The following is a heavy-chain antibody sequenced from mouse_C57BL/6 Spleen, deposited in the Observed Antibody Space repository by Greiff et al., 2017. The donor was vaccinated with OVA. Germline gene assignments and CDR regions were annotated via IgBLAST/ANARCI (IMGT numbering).Heavy chain of an antibody. Sequence: VQLQQSGAELARPGASVKLSCKASGYTFTSYGISWVKQRTGQGLEWIGEIYPRSGNTYYNEKFKGKATLTADKSSSTAYMELRSLTSEDSAVYFCARWGFYDGYSVGAMDDWGQGTSVTVSS. J-gene: IGHJ4*01. CDR3: ARWGFYDGYSVGAMDD. D-gene: IGHD2-3*01. CDR1: GYTFTSYG. V-gene: IGHV1-81*01. CDR2: IYPRSGNT.